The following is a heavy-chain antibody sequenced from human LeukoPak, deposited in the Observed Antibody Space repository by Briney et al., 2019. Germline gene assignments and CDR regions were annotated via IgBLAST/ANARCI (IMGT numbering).Heavy chain of an antibody. CDR1: GFTFSSYA. CDR2: ISGSGGST. J-gene: IGHJ4*02. Sequence: PGGSLRLSCAASGFTFSSYAMSWVRQAPGKGLEWVSAISGSGGSTYYADSVKGRFTISRDNSKNTLYLQMNSLRAEDTAVYYCAKPYYYDRGDSYYFDYWGQGTLVTVSS. D-gene: IGHD3-22*01. V-gene: IGHV3-23*01. CDR3: AKPYYYDRGDSYYFDY.